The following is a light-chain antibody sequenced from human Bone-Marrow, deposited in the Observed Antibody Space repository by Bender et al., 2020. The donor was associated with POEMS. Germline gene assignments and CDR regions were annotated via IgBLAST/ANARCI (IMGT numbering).Light chain of an antibody. CDR1: SSDVGGDNS. J-gene: IGLJ3*02. V-gene: IGLV2-8*01. CDR3: SSFTGTNNWRV. CDR2: EVY. Sequence: QSALTQPASVSGSPGQSITISCTGTSSDVGGDNSLAWYQQVPGKAPKLMIYEVYKRPSGVPDRFSGSKSGNTASLTVSGLQAQDEADYYCSSFTGTNNWRVFGGGTKLTVL.